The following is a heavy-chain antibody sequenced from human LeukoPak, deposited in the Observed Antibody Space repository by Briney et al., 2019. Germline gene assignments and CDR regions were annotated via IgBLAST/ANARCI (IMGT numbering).Heavy chain of an antibody. J-gene: IGHJ4*02. Sequence: PSETLSLTCTVSGGSLIGNFWSWIRQPPGKELNLIGLFYYTGTTYYNPSLNSRVTISLDTSRNQFSLRLTSVTAADTAVYYCARFSSDCSTASCYLTYWGQGTLVTVSS. V-gene: IGHV4-59*01. CDR3: ARFSSDCSTASCYLTY. D-gene: IGHD2-2*01. CDR2: FYYTGTT. CDR1: GGSLIGNF.